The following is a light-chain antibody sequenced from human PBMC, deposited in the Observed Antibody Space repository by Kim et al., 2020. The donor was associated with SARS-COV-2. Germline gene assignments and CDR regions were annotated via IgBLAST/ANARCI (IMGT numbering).Light chain of an antibody. CDR2: GNS. Sequence: VTISCTGSSSNSGAGYDVHWYQQLPGTAPKLLIYGNSNRPSGVPDRFFGSKSGTSASLAITGLQAEDEADYYCQSYDSSLSGYVVFGGGTQLTVL. CDR3: QSYDSSLSGYVV. V-gene: IGLV1-40*01. J-gene: IGLJ2*01. CDR1: SSNSGAGYD.